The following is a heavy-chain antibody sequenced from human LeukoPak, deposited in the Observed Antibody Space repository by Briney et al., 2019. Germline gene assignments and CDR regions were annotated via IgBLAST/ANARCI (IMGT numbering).Heavy chain of an antibody. CDR2: ISWNSGSI. CDR3: VKDNGSGSYYRGQIDY. J-gene: IGHJ4*02. Sequence: GGSLRLSCAASGFTFSSYAMSWVRQAPGKGLEWVSGISWNSGSIGYADSVKGRFTISRDNAKNSLYLQMNSLRIEDTAYYFCVKDNGSGSYYRGQIDYWGQGTLVTVSS. D-gene: IGHD3-10*01. CDR1: GFTFSSYA. V-gene: IGHV3-9*01.